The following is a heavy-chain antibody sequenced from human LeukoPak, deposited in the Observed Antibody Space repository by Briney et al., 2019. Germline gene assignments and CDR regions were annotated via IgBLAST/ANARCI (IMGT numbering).Heavy chain of an antibody. D-gene: IGHD5-18*01. CDR1: GFTFSSYA. V-gene: IGHV3-30*04. CDR2: ISYDGSNK. CDR3: ARDSTAMVIDY. Sequence: GGSLRLSCAASGFTFSSYAMHWVRQAPGKGLEWVAVISYDGSNKYYADSVKGRFTISRDNSKNTLYLQMNSLRAEDTAVYYCARDSTAMVIDYWGQGTLVTVSS. J-gene: IGHJ4*02.